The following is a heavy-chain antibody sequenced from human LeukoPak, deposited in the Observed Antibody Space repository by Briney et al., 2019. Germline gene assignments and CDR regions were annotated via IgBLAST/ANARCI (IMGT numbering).Heavy chain of an antibody. CDR2: MNSDGSST. Sequence: GGSLRLSRAASGFTFSSYSMNWVRQAPGKGLVWVSRMNSDGSSTSYADSVKGRFTISRDNAKNTLYLQMSSLRAEDTAVYYCARESSTSFDYWGQGTLVTVSS. CDR3: ARESSTSFDY. D-gene: IGHD2-2*01. CDR1: GFTFSSYS. J-gene: IGHJ4*02. V-gene: IGHV3-74*01.